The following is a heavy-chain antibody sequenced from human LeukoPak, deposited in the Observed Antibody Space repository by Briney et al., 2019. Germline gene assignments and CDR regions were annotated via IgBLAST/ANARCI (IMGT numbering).Heavy chain of an antibody. CDR1: GFTFRNFG. J-gene: IGHJ4*02. V-gene: IGHV3-33*01. CDR3: ARDRSQHYFDY. CDR2: IYYDGSDK. Sequence: GGSLRLSCVVSGFTFRNFGMHWVRQAPGKGLEWVAVIYYDGSDKYYVDSVKGQFAVSRDNSKNTLYLQMNNLRVEDTAVYHCARDRSQHYFDYWGQGALVTVSS. D-gene: IGHD5-18*01.